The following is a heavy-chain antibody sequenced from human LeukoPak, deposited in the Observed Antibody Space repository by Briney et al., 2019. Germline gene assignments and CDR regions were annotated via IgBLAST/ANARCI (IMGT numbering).Heavy chain of an antibody. V-gene: IGHV3-30*03. D-gene: IGHD4-17*01. CDR1: GFSFRNYG. CDR2: ISYDGINE. J-gene: IGHJ1*01. CDR3: ATGRVDYGDYGVVKH. Sequence: PGGSLRPSCGVSGFSFRNYGMYLGRPAPGKGVGGGAIISYDGINEYYVDSVKGRFTISRDNSKNSLYLQIESLTIEDTAVYYCATGRVDYGDYGVVKHWGQGTLVTVSA.